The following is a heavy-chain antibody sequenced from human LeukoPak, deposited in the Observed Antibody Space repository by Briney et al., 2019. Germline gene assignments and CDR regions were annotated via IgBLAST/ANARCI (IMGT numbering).Heavy chain of an antibody. CDR3: AKDGLYDYVWGSYRLPTYFDY. D-gene: IGHD3-16*02. V-gene: IGHV3-23*01. CDR2: ISGSGGST. Sequence: GGSLRLSCAASGFTFSSYAMSWVRQAPGKGLELVSAISGSGGSTYYADSVKGRFTISRDNSKNTLYLQMNSLRAEDTAVYYCAKDGLYDYVWGSYRLPTYFDYWGQGTLVTVSS. CDR1: GFTFSSYA. J-gene: IGHJ4*02.